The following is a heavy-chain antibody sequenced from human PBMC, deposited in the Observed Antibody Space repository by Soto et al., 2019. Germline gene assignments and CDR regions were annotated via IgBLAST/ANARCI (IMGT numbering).Heavy chain of an antibody. Sequence: QVQLVQSGAEVKKPGSSVKVSCKASGGTFSSYAISWVRQAPGQGLEWMGGIIPIFGTANYAQKFQGRVTITADESTSTAYMELSSLGSEDTAVYYCASNSINYGGNSIRGGWYFDLWGRGTLVTVSS. CDR1: GGTFSSYA. D-gene: IGHD4-17*01. V-gene: IGHV1-69*01. J-gene: IGHJ2*01. CDR2: IIPIFGTA. CDR3: ASNSINYGGNSIRGGWYFDL.